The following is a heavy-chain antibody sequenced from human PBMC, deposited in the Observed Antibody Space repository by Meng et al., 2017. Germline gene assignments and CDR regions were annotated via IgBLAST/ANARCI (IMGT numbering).Heavy chain of an antibody. CDR2: IYYSGST. CDR1: GGSISSYY. D-gene: IGHD6-13*01. CDR3: ARDRIGVAAAANYYYGMDV. J-gene: IGHJ6*02. Sequence: SETLSLTCTVSGGSISSYYWSWIRQPPGKGLEWIGYIYYSGSTNYNPSLKSRVTISVDTSKNQFSLKLSSVTAADTAAYYCARDRIGVAAAANYYYGMDVWGQGTTVTVSS. V-gene: IGHV4-59*01.